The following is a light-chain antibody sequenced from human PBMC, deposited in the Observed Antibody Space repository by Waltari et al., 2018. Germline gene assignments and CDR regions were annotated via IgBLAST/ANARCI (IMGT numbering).Light chain of an antibody. Sequence: QSALTQPASVSASPGQSIAISCTGTSSDVGNYNLASWYQHHPGKAPKLLIYEVTKRPSGVSYRFSGSKSGNTASLTISGLHAEDESDYYCCSYAGTDTFWLFGGGTKLTVL. V-gene: IGLV2-23*02. CDR2: EVT. J-gene: IGLJ2*01. CDR1: SSDVGNYNL. CDR3: CSYAGTDTFWL.